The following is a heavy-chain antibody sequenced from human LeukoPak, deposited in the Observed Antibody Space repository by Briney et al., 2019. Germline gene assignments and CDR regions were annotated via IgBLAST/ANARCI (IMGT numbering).Heavy chain of an antibody. Sequence: KPSETLSLTCTVSGGSISSGGYYWSRIRQHPGKGLEWIGYIYYSGSTYYNPSLKSRVTISVDTSKNQFSLKLSSVTAADTAVYYCASRPKLGRPTFDYWGQGTLVTVSS. CDR2: IYYSGST. CDR1: GGSISSGGYY. CDR3: ASRPKLGRPTFDY. D-gene: IGHD1-26*01. J-gene: IGHJ4*02. V-gene: IGHV4-31*03.